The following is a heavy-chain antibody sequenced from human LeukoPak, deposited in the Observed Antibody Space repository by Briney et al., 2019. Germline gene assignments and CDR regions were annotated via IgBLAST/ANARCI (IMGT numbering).Heavy chain of an antibody. Sequence: ASVKVSCKASGYTFTSYDINWVRQATGQGLEWMGWMNPNSGNTGYAQKFQGRVTITRNTSISTAYMELSSLRSEDTAVYYCAITHPYYESSGYPSDYWGQGTLVTVSS. CDR2: MNPNSGNT. CDR3: AITHPYYESSGYPSDY. D-gene: IGHD3-22*01. J-gene: IGHJ4*02. CDR1: GYTFTSYD. V-gene: IGHV1-8*03.